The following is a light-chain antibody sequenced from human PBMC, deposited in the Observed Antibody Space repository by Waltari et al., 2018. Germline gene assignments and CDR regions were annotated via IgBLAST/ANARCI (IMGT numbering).Light chain of an antibody. CDR3: QQRSNWPPIT. Sequence: ETVLTQSPATLSLSPGQRATLPCRASQRVSSYLAWYQQKPGQAPRLLIYDASNRATGIPARFSGSGCGTDFTLTISSLEPEDFAVYYCQQRSNWPPITFGQGTRLEIK. CDR1: QRVSSY. V-gene: IGKV3-11*01. CDR2: DAS. J-gene: IGKJ5*01.